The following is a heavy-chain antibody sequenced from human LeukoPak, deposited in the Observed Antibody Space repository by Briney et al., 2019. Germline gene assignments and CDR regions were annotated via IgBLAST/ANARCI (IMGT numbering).Heavy chain of an antibody. CDR1: GLTFSSYW. Sequence: LAGGSLRLSCAASGLTFSSYWMSWVRQAPGKGLEWVADIKQDGSEKYYVDSVKGRFTISRDNAKNSLYLQMNSLRAEDTAVYYCARYCSSTSCYSDWFDPWGQGTLVTVSS. J-gene: IGHJ5*02. D-gene: IGHD2-2*01. CDR3: ARYCSSTSCYSDWFDP. CDR2: IKQDGSEK. V-gene: IGHV3-7*03.